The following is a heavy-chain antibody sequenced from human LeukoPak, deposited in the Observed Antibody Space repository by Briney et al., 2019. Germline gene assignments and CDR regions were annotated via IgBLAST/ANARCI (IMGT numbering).Heavy chain of an antibody. V-gene: IGHV3-23*01. D-gene: IGHD6-13*01. CDR1: GFTFSSYA. CDR3: GVYSSSWHDY. Sequence: PGGSLRLSCAASGFTFSSYAMSWVRQAPGKGLEWVSVISGSGGSTNYADSVKGRFTISRDNSKNTLYLQMNSLRAEDTAVYYCGVYSSSWHDYWGQGTLVTDSS. CDR2: ISGSGGST. J-gene: IGHJ4*02.